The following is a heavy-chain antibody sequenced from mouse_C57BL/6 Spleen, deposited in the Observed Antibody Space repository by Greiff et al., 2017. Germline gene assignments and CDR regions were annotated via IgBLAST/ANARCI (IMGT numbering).Heavy chain of an antibody. V-gene: IGHV1-82*01. Sequence: QVQLKQSGPELVKPGASVKISCKASGYAFSSSWMNWVKQRPGKGLEWIGRIYPGDGDTNYNGKFKGKATLTADKSSSTAYMQLSSLTSEDSAVYFCADYSNYLYAMDYWGQGTSVTVSS. CDR3: ADYSNYLYAMDY. CDR2: IYPGDGDT. CDR1: GYAFSSSW. D-gene: IGHD2-5*01. J-gene: IGHJ4*01.